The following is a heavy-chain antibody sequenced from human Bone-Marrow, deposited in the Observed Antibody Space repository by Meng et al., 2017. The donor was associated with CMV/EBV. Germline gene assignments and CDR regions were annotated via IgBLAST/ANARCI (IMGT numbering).Heavy chain of an antibody. CDR3: AKDRTPSTRIVGARGGGVDY. Sequence: GGSLRLSCAASGFTFSSYGMHWVRQAPGKGLEWVAFIRYDGSNKYYADSVKGRFTISRDNSKNTLYLQMNSLRAEDTAVYYCAKDRTPSTRIVGARGGGVDYWGQGKLVTVSS. J-gene: IGHJ4*02. CDR2: IRYDGSNK. V-gene: IGHV3-30*02. D-gene: IGHD1-26*01. CDR1: GFTFSSYG.